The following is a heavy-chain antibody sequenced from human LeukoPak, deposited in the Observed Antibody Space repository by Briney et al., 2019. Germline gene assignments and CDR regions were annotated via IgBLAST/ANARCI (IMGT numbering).Heavy chain of an antibody. V-gene: IGHV3-33*01. CDR1: GFTFSNHG. CDR3: ARIAENKSGSRSHFDY. CDR2: IWYDGSNK. J-gene: IGHJ4*02. D-gene: IGHD1-26*01. Sequence: GGSLRLSCAASGFTFSNHGMHWVRQAPGKGPEWVALIWYDGSNKYYGDSVKGRFTISRDNAKNSLYLQMNSLRAEDTAVYYCARIAENKSGSRSHFDYWGQGTLVTVSS.